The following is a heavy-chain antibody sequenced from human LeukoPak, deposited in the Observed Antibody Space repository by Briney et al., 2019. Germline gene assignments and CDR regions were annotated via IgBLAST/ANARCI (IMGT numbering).Heavy chain of an antibody. V-gene: IGHV4-34*01. J-gene: IGHJ4*02. Sequence: SETLSLTCAVYGGSFSGYYWSWIRQPPGKGLEWIGEINHSGSTNYNPSLKSRVTISVDTSKNQFSLKLSSVTAAGTAVYYCARPLLGMGYFDYWGQGTLVTVSS. CDR2: INHSGST. D-gene: IGHD1-14*01. CDR1: GGSFSGYY. CDR3: ARPLLGMGYFDY.